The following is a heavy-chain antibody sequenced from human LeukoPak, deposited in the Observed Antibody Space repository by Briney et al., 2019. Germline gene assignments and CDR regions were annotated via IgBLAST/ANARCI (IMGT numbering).Heavy chain of an antibody. Sequence: SETLSLTCTVSGDSISSGSYHWSWIPQPAGKVLERNGRIYNSGSTNYNPSLKSQVTISVDTSKTQFSLKLSSVTAADTAVYYCARGYYGSGSSGGHAFDIWGQGTMVTVSS. J-gene: IGHJ3*02. V-gene: IGHV4-61*02. CDR3: ARGYYGSGSSGGHAFDI. D-gene: IGHD3-10*01. CDR2: IYNSGST. CDR1: GDSISSGSYH.